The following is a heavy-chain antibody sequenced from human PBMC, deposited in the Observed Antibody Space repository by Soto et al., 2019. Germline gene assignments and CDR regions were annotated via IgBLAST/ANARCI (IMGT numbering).Heavy chain of an antibody. CDR2: INSDGSST. CDR1: GFTFSSYW. V-gene: IGHV3-74*01. D-gene: IGHD5-12*01. J-gene: IGHJ6*02. Sequence: XGSLRLSCAASGFTFSSYWMHWVRQAPGKGLVWVSRINSDGSSTSYADSVKGRFTISRDNAKNTLYLQMNSLRAEDTAVYYCARDIVATIHYYGMDVWGQGTTVTVSS. CDR3: ARDIVATIHYYGMDV.